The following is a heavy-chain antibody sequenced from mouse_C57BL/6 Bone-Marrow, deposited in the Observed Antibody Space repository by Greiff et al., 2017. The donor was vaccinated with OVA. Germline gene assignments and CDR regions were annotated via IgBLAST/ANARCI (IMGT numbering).Heavy chain of an antibody. D-gene: IGHD2-4*01. V-gene: IGHV10-1*01. J-gene: IGHJ2*01. CDR1: GFSFNTYA. CDR2: IRSKSNNYAT. CDR3: VRQRYDYDVEDFDY. Sequence: DVKLVESGGGLVQPKGSLKLSCAASGFSFNTYAMNWVRQAPGKGLEWVARIRSKSNNYATYYADSVKDRFTISRDDSESMLYLQMNNLKTEDTAMYYCVRQRYDYDVEDFDYWGQGTTLTVSS.